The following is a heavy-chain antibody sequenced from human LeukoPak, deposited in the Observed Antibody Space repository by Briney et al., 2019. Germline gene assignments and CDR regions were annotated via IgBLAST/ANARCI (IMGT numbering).Heavy chain of an antibody. CDR3: TTARPDCSSTSCYAYYYYYYMDV. J-gene: IGHJ6*03. CDR2: IKSKTDGGTT. CDR1: GFTFSNAW. D-gene: IGHD2-2*01. Sequence: PGGSLRLSCAASGFTFSNAWMSWVRQAPGKGLEWVGRIKSKTDGGTTDYAAPVKGRFTISRDDSKNTLYLQMNSLKTEDTAVYYCTTARPDCSSTSCYAYYYYYYMDVWGKGTTVTVSS. V-gene: IGHV3-15*01.